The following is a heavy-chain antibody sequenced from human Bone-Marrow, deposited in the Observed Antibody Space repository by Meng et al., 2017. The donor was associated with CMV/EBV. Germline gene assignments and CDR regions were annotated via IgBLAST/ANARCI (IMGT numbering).Heavy chain of an antibody. V-gene: IGHV1-46*01. CDR1: GYTFTSYY. CDR2: INPSGGST. D-gene: IGHD2-2*01. J-gene: IGHJ4*02. CDR3: ARDPEYCSSTSCLPFDY. Sequence: ASVKVSCKASGYTFTSYYMHWVRQAPGQGLEWMGIINPSGGSTSYAQKFQGRVTMTRDTSISTAYMELSRLRSDDTAVYYCARDPEYCSSTSCLPFDYWGQGTLVTVSS.